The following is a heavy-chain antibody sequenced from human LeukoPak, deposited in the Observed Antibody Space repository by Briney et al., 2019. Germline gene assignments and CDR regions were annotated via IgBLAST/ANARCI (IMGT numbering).Heavy chain of an antibody. Sequence: GSLRLSCAASGFTFSSYAMSWVRQAPGKGLEWIGEINHSGSTNYNPSLKSRVTISVDTSKNQFSLKLSSVTAADTAVYYCARGVVRGAHWGQGTLVTVSS. D-gene: IGHD3-10*01. CDR1: GFTFSSYA. V-gene: IGHV4-34*01. J-gene: IGHJ4*02. CDR3: ARGVVRGAH. CDR2: INHSGST.